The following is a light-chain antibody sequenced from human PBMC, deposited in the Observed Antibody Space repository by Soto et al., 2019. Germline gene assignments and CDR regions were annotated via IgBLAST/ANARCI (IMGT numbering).Light chain of an antibody. CDR1: QAITND. Sequence: DIQMTQSPSSLSASVGDRVTITCRASQAITNDLSWYQQKPGEPPKRLIYAASTLHSGVPSRFSGSGSGTEFTLTISSLQPEDFATYFCLQHNSYPRTFGQGTKVHIK. V-gene: IGKV1-17*01. CDR2: AAS. CDR3: LQHNSYPRT. J-gene: IGKJ1*01.